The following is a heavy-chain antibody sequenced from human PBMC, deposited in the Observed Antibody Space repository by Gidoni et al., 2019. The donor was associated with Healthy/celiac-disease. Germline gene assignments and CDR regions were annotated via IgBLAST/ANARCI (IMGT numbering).Heavy chain of an antibody. CDR3: TRYYYDSSGYPAFGP. CDR2: IRSNVYGGTT. D-gene: IGHD3-22*01. CDR1: GFTFVDYS. V-gene: IGHV3-49*03. Sequence: EVQLVETGGRLVQPGRCLRLSCTASGFTFVDYSMRWFRQAPGRGLEWVGIIRSNVYGGTTEYAASVKGRFTISRDDSKSIADLQMNSLNTEDTAVYYCTRYYYDSSGYPAFGPWGQGTLVTVSS. J-gene: IGHJ5*02.